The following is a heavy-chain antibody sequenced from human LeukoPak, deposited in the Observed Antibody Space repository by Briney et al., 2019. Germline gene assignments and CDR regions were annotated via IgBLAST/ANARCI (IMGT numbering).Heavy chain of an antibody. D-gene: IGHD3-3*01. V-gene: IGHV1-2*02. CDR1: GYTFTGYY. J-gene: IGHJ4*02. CDR2: INPNSGGT. Sequence: ASVKVSCKASGYTFTGYYMHWVRQAPGQGLEWMGWINPNSGGTNYAQKFQGRVTMTRDTSISTAYMELSRLRSDDTAVYYCARDVGDFWSGSSENYFDYWGQGTLVTVSS. CDR3: ARDVGDFWSGSSENYFDY.